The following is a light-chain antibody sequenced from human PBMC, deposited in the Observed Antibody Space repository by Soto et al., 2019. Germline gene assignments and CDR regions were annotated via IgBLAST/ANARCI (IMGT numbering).Light chain of an antibody. CDR3: CSYTSSSTYV. V-gene: IGLV2-14*01. CDR1: SSDVGGYNF. J-gene: IGLJ1*01. Sequence: QSALTQPASVSGSPGQSITISCTGTSSDVGGYNFVSWYQQHPGNAPKLIIHEVLNRPSGVSSRFSGSKSGNTASLTISGLQAEDDAVYYCCSYTSSSTYVFGTGTKLTVL. CDR2: EVL.